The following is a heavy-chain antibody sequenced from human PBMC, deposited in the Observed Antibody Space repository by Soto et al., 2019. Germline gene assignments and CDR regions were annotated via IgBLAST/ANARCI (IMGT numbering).Heavy chain of an antibody. Sequence: QMQPQESGPGLVKPSETLSLTCNVSGGSVSSVKYFWSWIRQPPGKGLEWIAYIYNNGNTNYNPSLKSRATISVDTSKNQCSLKLTSVTAADSAVYFCARTVMPVGNLAAFDHWGQGVLVTVSS. D-gene: IGHD7-27*01. J-gene: IGHJ4*02. V-gene: IGHV4-61*01. CDR1: GGSVSSVKYF. CDR2: IYNNGNT. CDR3: ARTVMPVGNLAAFDH.